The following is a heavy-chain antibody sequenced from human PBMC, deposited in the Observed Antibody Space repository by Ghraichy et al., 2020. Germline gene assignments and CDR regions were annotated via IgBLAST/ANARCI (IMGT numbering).Heavy chain of an antibody. CDR1: GFTFSSYS. V-gene: IGHV3-21*01. Sequence: GGSLRLSCAASGFTFSSYSMNWVRQAPGKGLEWVSSISSSSSYIYYADSVKGRFTISRDNAKDSLYLQMNSLRDEDTAVYFCARSSGSYAQFDYWGQGTLVTVSA. CDR3: ARSSGSYAQFDY. CDR2: ISSSSSYI. J-gene: IGHJ4*02. D-gene: IGHD1-26*01.